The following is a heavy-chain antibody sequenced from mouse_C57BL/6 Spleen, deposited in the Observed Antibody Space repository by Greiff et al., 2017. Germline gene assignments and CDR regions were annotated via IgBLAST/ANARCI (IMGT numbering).Heavy chain of an antibody. CDR2: IYPGDGDT. D-gene: IGHD2-5*01. CDR3: ARDYYSNYLPFDY. V-gene: IGHV1-82*01. CDR1: GYAFSSSW. J-gene: IGHJ2*01. Sequence: VKLQESGPELVKPGASVKISCKASGYAFSSSWMNWVKQRPGKGLEWIGRIYPGDGDTNYNGKFKGKATLTADKSSSTAYMQLSSLTSEDSAVYFCARDYYSNYLPFDYWGQGTTLTVSS.